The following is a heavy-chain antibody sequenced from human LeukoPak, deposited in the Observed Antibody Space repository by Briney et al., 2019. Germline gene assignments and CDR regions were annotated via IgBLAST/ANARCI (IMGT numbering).Heavy chain of an antibody. CDR3: ARGPGITGTAPGLDV. V-gene: IGHV1-3*01. D-gene: IGHD1-7*01. CDR1: GYTFTTYA. J-gene: IGHJ6*02. Sequence: ASVKVSCKASGYTFTTYATHWVRQAPGQRLEWMGWINAGNGYTKSSQRFQGRVTFTRDTSVSTAYMELSSLRSEDTAVYYCARGPGITGTAPGLDVWGQGTTVTVSS. CDR2: INAGNGYT.